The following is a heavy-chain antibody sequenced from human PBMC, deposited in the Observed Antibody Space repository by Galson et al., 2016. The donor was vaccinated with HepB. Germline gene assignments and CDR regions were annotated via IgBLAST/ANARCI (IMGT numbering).Heavy chain of an antibody. J-gene: IGHJ5*02. V-gene: IGHV4-59*12. D-gene: IGHD6-13*01. CDR2: TYYGGTT. Sequence: SETLSLTCTVSGVSTKSYYWSWIRQPPGKGLEWIGYTYYGGTTNYNPSLRSRVTMSVDTPKNQFSLNLSSVTAADTAVYYCARESSSWYQNWFDPWGQGTLVTVSS. CDR3: ARESSSWYQNWFDP. CDR1: GVSTKSYY.